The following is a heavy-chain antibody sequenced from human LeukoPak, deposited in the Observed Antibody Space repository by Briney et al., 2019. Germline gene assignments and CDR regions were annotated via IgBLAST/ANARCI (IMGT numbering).Heavy chain of an antibody. Sequence: SETLSLTCAVYGGSCSGYYWSWIRQPPGKGLEWIGEINHSGSTNYNPSLKSRVTISVDTSKNQFSLKLGSVTAADTAVYYCARHLGVRYCSSTSCLRQPNNWFDPWGQGTLVTVSS. CDR3: ARHLGVRYCSSTSCLRQPNNWFDP. CDR2: INHSGST. V-gene: IGHV4-34*01. CDR1: GGSCSGYY. D-gene: IGHD2-2*01. J-gene: IGHJ5*02.